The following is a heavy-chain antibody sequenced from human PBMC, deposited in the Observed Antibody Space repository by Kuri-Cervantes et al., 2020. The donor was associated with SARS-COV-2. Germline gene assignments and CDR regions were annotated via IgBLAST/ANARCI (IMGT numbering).Heavy chain of an antibody. Sequence: LRLSCTVSGGSISSGSYYWSWIRQPAGKGLEWIGRIYTSGSTNYNPSLKSRVTMSVDTSKNQFSLKLSSVTAADTAVYYCARHSPGFLEWLSWFDPWGQGTLVTVSS. CDR3: ARHSPGFLEWLSWFDP. CDR1: GGSISSGSYY. CDR2: IYTSGST. V-gene: IGHV4-61*02. J-gene: IGHJ5*02. D-gene: IGHD3-3*01.